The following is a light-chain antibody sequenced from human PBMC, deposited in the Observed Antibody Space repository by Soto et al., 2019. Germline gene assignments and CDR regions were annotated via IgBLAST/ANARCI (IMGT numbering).Light chain of an antibody. J-gene: IGKJ1*01. CDR2: DAS. V-gene: IGKV3-11*01. CDR1: QGISSY. Sequence: GLLMTTDTLSLPPGERATLSCRASQGISSYLAWYQQKPGQAPRLLIYDASSRATGIPARFSGSGSGTDFTLTISSLEPEDFAVYHCQQLTASPPQCTFGQLTNLDIK. CDR3: QQLTASPPQCT.